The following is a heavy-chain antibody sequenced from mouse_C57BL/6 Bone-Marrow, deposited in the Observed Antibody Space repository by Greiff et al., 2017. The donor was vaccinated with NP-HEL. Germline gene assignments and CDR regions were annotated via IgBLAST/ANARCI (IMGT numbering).Heavy chain of an antibody. Sequence: QVQLQQPGAELVKPGASVKLSCKASGYTFTSYWMHWVKQRPGQGLEWIGMIHPNSGSTNYNEKFKSKATLTVDKSSSTVYMELSRLTSEDSAVYFCARHEIYDGYGGFAYWGQGTLVTVSA. D-gene: IGHD2-3*01. V-gene: IGHV1-64*01. CDR3: ARHEIYDGYGGFAY. J-gene: IGHJ3*01. CDR1: GYTFTSYW. CDR2: IHPNSGST.